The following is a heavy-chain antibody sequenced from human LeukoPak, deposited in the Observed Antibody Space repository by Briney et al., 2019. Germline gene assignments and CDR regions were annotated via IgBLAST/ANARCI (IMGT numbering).Heavy chain of an antibody. Sequence: ASVKVSCKASGYPFSRHDINWVRQATGQGLEWMGWMNPNSGNTGYAQKFQGRVTMTRNTSISTAYMELSSLRSEDTAVYYCARSSVAGTRYWGQGTLVTVSS. CDR1: GYPFSRHD. CDR2: MNPNSGNT. V-gene: IGHV1-8*01. J-gene: IGHJ4*02. D-gene: IGHD6-19*01. CDR3: ARSSVAGTRY.